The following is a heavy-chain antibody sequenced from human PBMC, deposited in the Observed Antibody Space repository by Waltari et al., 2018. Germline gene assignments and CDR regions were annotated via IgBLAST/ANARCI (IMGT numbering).Heavy chain of an antibody. CDR2: FDPEDGET. Sequence: QVQLVQSGAEVKKPGASVKVSCKVSGYTLTELSMHWVRQAPGKGLEWMGGFDPEDGETIYAQKFQGRVTMTEDTSTDTAYMELSSLRSEDTAVYYCATVPLRGLQIRNAFDIWGQGTMVTVSS. J-gene: IGHJ3*02. D-gene: IGHD5-12*01. CDR3: ATVPLRGLQIRNAFDI. CDR1: GYTLTELS. V-gene: IGHV1-24*01.